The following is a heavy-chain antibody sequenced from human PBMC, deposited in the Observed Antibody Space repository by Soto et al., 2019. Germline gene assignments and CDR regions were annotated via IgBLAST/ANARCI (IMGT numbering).Heavy chain of an antibody. J-gene: IGHJ4*02. V-gene: IGHV3-11*01. Sequence: QVQLVEAGGGLGKPGGSLRLSCAASGFTFSDYSMSWIRQAPGNGLAWGSYISSSDRIIYYTDSVKGRFTISRDNAKNSLYLQMNSLRAEDTAVYYCARDLGYYDSSGYFDYWGQGTLVTVSS. D-gene: IGHD3-22*01. CDR2: ISSSDRII. CDR3: ARDLGYYDSSGYFDY. CDR1: GFTFSDYS.